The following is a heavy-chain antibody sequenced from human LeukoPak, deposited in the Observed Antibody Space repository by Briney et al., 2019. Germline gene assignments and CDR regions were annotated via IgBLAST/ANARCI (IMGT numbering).Heavy chain of an antibody. V-gene: IGHV4-39*01. CDR2: IYYRGNT. CDR3: ARASSGYYWDFDY. J-gene: IGHJ4*02. Sequence: SSETLSLTCTVSGDSISSYNYFWGWIRQPPGKGLEWVGSIYYRGNTYYNPSLKSRVTLSADTSKNQFSLKVTSVTAADTAVYYCARASSGYYWDFDYWGQGALVTVSS. CDR1: GDSISSYNYF. D-gene: IGHD3-22*01.